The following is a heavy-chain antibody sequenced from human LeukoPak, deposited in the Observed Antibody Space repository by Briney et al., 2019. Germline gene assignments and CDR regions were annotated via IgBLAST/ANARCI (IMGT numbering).Heavy chain of an antibody. CDR3: ARRLAGTEDY. V-gene: IGHV4-39*01. Sequence: PSETLSLTXTVSGGSISSSSYYWGWIRQPPGRGLEWIGSIYYSGITYYNPSLKSRVTISVDTSKNQFSLKLSSVTAADTAVYYCARRLAGTEDYWGQGTLVSVSS. J-gene: IGHJ4*02. D-gene: IGHD6-13*01. CDR1: GGSISSSSYY. CDR2: IYYSGIT.